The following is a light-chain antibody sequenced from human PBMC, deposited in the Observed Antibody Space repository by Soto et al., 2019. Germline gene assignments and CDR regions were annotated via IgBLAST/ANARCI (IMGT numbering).Light chain of an antibody. CDR3: QQYYRPWT. CDR2: VAS. Sequence: EIVMTQSPATLSVSPGERATLSCRASQSVSSNLAWYQQKPGQTPKLLIYVASTRATGIPARFSGSGSGTEFTLTISSLQSEDFAVYYCQQYYRPWTFGQGTKVEIK. V-gene: IGKV3-15*01. J-gene: IGKJ1*01. CDR1: QSVSSN.